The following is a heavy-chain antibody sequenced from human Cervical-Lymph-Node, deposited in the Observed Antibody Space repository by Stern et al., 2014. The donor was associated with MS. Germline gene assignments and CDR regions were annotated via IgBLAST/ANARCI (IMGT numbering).Heavy chain of an antibody. CDR3: ARVTEFLRFFYPDY. Sequence: VQLVESGPGLVKPSQTLSLTCTVSGGAVSSGDRYWSWIRQHPEKGLEWIGYISYSGNTYYNPSLESRLTISMDRSKNQFSLKLRSVTAADTAVYYCARVTEFLRFFYPDYWGQGMRVTVSS. V-gene: IGHV4-31*03. J-gene: IGHJ4*02. CDR1: GGAVSSGDRY. D-gene: IGHD3-3*01. CDR2: ISYSGNT.